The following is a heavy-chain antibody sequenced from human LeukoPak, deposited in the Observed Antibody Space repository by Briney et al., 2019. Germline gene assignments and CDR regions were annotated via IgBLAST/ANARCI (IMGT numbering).Heavy chain of an antibody. CDR3: ANSRQQLLPPGDY. J-gene: IGHJ4*02. Sequence: GGSLTLSCAPSGFTFSIYAMSCVRQPPGKGLEWVSTISGSGGSTYYADSVKGRFTISRDNSKNTLYLQMNSLRAEDTAVYYCANSRQQLLPPGDYWGQGTLVTVSS. V-gene: IGHV3-23*01. CDR1: GFTFSIYA. D-gene: IGHD6-13*01. CDR2: ISGSGGST.